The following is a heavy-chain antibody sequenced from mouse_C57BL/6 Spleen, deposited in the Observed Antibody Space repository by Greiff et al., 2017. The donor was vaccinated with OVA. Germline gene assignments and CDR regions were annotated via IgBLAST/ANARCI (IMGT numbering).Heavy chain of an antibody. CDR3: ARGGGNYYFDY. CDR1: GYSITSGYY. D-gene: IGHD2-1*01. V-gene: IGHV3-6*01. J-gene: IGHJ2*01. Sequence: EVKLMESGPGLVKPSQSLSLTCSVTGYSITSGYYWNWIRQFPGNKLEWMGYISYDGSNNYNPSLKNRISITRDTSKNQFFLKLNSVTTEDTATYYCARGGGNYYFDYWGQGTTLTVSS. CDR2: ISYDGSN.